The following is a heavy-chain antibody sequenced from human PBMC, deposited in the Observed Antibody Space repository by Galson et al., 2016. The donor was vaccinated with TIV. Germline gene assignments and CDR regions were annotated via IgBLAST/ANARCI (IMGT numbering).Heavy chain of an antibody. D-gene: IGHD5-18*01. CDR3: AKCRNTAMDTYYYYYGLDV. Sequence: SVKVSCKASGGTFSSFVVTWVRQAPGQGLEWMGGIIPLFGEAHYAQKFQGRVTISADESTSTVYMELRSLRSGDTAVYYCAKCRNTAMDTYYYYYGLDVWGQETTVTVSS. CDR1: GGTFSSFV. V-gene: IGHV1-69*13. CDR2: IIPLFGEA. J-gene: IGHJ6*02.